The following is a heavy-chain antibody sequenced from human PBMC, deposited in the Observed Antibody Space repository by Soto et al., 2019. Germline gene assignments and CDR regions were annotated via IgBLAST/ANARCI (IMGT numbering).Heavy chain of an antibody. V-gene: IGHV4-4*02. CDR1: SGSISSSNW. D-gene: IGHD3-3*01. Sequence: PSETLSLTCAVSSGSISSSNWWSWVRQPPGKGLEWIGEIYHSGSTNYNPSLKSRVTISVDKSKNQFSLKLSSVTAADTAVYYCARAGTAHYDFWSGYPNYYYYMDVWGKGTTVTVS. J-gene: IGHJ6*03. CDR2: IYHSGST. CDR3: ARAGTAHYDFWSGYPNYYYYMDV.